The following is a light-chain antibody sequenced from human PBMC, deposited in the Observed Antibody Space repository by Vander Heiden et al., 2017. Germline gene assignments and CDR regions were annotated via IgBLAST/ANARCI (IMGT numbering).Light chain of an antibody. V-gene: IGKV4-1*01. CDR1: QRVLYSSNNKNF. CDR2: WAS. J-gene: IGKJ5*01. CDR3: QQDYSSPIT. Sequence: DIVMTQSPDPLAVSLRERATINCKSSQRVLYSSNNKNFLAWYQQKPRQPPKLLIYWASTRESGVPDRFSGSGSGTDFTLTVSGLQADDVGVYYCQQDYSSPITFGQGTRLEIK.